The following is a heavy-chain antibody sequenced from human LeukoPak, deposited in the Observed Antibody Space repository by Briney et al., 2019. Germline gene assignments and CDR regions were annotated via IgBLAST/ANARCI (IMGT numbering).Heavy chain of an antibody. CDR3: ARDGGYCSSTSCHAFDI. Sequence: GGSLRLSCAASGFTFSSYSMNWVRQAPGKGLEWVSSISSSSSYIYYADSVKGRFTISRDNAKNSLYLQMNSLRAEDTAVYYCARDGGYCSSTSCHAFDIWGQGTMVTVSS. CDR1: GFTFSSYS. CDR2: ISSSSSYI. D-gene: IGHD2-2*01. J-gene: IGHJ3*02. V-gene: IGHV3-21*01.